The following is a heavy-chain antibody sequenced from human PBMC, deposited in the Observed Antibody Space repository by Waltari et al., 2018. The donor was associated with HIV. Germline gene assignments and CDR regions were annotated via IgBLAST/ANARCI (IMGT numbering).Heavy chain of an antibody. Sequence: EVQLVESGGGLIQPGGSLRLSCAASGFTVSSNYMSWVRQAPGKGLEWVVVIYSGGSTYYADSVKVRFTISRDNSKNTLYLQMNSLRAEDTAVYYCARDPEMATKWGYWGQGTLVTVSS. D-gene: IGHD5-12*01. V-gene: IGHV3-53*01. CDR2: IYSGGST. CDR3: ARDPEMATKWGY. CDR1: GFTVSSNY. J-gene: IGHJ4*02.